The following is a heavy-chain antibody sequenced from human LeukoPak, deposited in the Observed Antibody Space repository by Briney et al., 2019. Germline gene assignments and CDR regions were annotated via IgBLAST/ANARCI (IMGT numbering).Heavy chain of an antibody. D-gene: IGHD3-22*01. Sequence: GGSLRLSCTASGFTFGEYAMSWVRQAPGKGLEWVSFIRSKAYGGTTEYAASVKGRFTISRDDSKSIAYLQMNSLKTDDTAVYYCTREAPGGDYYDSSGYGTSYWGQGILVTVSS. V-gene: IGHV3-49*04. CDR2: IRSKAYGGTT. CDR1: GFTFGEYA. J-gene: IGHJ4*02. CDR3: TREAPGGDYYDSSGYGTSY.